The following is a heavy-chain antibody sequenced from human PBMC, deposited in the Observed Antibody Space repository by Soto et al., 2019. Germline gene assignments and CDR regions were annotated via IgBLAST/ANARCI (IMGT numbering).Heavy chain of an antibody. CDR2: IYYSGST. D-gene: IGHD4-17*01. J-gene: IGHJ6*02. V-gene: IGHV4-31*03. CDR1: GGSISRGGYY. CDR3: ARGYGDDYYYYYGMDV. Sequence: ASETLSLTCTVSGGSISRGGYYWSWIRQHPGKGLEWIGYIYYSGSTYYNPSLKSRVTISVDRSKNQFSLKLSSVTAADTAVYYCARGYGDDYYYYYGMDVWGQGTTVTVSS.